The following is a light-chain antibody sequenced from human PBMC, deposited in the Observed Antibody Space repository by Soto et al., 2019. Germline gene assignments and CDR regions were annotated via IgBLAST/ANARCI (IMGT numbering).Light chain of an antibody. J-gene: IGLJ2*01. CDR1: SSNIGAGYH. Sequence: QSVLTQPPSVSGAPGQRVTISCTGSSSNIGAGYHVHWYQQLPGTAPKLLIYGNSNRPSGVPDRFSGSKSGTSASLAITGLQAEDEADYYCQSYDSSVSGSVFGGGTKLTVL. CDR2: GNS. V-gene: IGLV1-40*01. CDR3: QSYDSSVSGSV.